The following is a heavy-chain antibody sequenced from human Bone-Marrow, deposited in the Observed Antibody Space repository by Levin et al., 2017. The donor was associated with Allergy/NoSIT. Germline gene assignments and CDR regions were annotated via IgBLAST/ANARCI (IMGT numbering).Heavy chain of an antibody. CDR2: ISYDGSNK. CDR1: GFTFSDHG. V-gene: IGHV3-30*03. Sequence: GGSLRLSCAASGFTFSDHGMHWVRQAPGKGLEWVAGISYDGSNKYYADSVKGRFTISRDNSKNTLYLQMNSLRTEDTAVYYCAPSYSSLIYFQHWGQGTLVTVSS. CDR3: APSYSSLIYFQH. D-gene: IGHD6-19*01. J-gene: IGHJ1*01.